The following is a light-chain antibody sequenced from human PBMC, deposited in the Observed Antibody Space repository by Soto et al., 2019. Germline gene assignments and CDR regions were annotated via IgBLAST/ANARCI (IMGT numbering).Light chain of an antibody. CDR1: QSVSTNY. CDR2: DAS. CDR3: QQCAHSPLT. V-gene: IGKV3-20*01. Sequence: EIVLTQSPGTLSLSPGERATLSCRASQSVSTNYVAWYQQKPGQPPRLLIPDASNRAAGIPDRFSGSGSGTDFTLTISRLEPEDFAVYYCQQCAHSPLTFGQGTKVDIK. J-gene: IGKJ1*01.